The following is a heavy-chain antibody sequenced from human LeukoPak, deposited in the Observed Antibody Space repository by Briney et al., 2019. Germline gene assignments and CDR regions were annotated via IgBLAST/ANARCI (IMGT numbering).Heavy chain of an antibody. CDR3: VRDGDDFNFDY. CDR2: MSSSSSYI. D-gene: IGHD5-24*01. J-gene: IGHJ4*02. V-gene: IGHV3-21*01. CDR1: GFSFSTYS. Sequence: GGSLRLSCAASGFSFSTYSMNWVRQAPGKGLEWVSSMSSSSSYINYADSVKGRFTISRDNAKNTVYLQMLSLRAGDTAVYYCVRDGDDFNFDYWGQGSLVTISS.